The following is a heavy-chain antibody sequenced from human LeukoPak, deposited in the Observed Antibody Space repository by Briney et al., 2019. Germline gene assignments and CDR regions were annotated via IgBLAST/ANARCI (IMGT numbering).Heavy chain of an antibody. V-gene: IGHV3-23*01. CDR2: ISSGDRT. CDR1: GFTFSSYA. J-gene: IGHJ4*02. D-gene: IGHD3-9*01. CDR3: AKDATASPYFHWFDN. Sequence: GGSLRLSWAASGFTFSSYAMNWDRQAPGKGLEWVAGISSGDRTFHAESVKGRFTISRDKSKDTLYLQMNSLRAEDTAVYYCAKDATASPYFHWFDNWGQGTQVIVSS.